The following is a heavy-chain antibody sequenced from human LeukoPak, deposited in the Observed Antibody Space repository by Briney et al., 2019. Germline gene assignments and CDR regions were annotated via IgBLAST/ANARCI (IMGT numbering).Heavy chain of an antibody. CDR2: IYYSGST. V-gene: IGHV4-59*01. D-gene: IGHD3-22*01. Sequence: PSETLSLTCTVSGGSISSYYWSWIRQPPGKGLEWIGYIYYSGSTNYNPSLKSRVTISVDTSKNQFSLKLSSVTAADTAVYYRAREDDSSGYLYYFDYWGQGTLVTVSS. CDR3: AREDDSSGYLYYFDY. J-gene: IGHJ4*02. CDR1: GGSISSYY.